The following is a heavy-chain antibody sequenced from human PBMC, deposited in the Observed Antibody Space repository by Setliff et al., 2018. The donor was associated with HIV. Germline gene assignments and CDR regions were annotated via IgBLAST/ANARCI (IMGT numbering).Heavy chain of an antibody. CDR1: GYTFTSYG. V-gene: IGHV1-18*01. D-gene: IGHD3-10*01. J-gene: IGHJ3*02. Sequence: ASVKVSCKASGYTFTSYGISWVRQAPGQGLEWMGWISAYNGNTNYAQKLQGRATMTTDTSTSTAYMELRSLRSDDTAVYYCARGRDDLGPDAFDIWGQGTMVTVSS. CDR2: ISAYNGNT. CDR3: ARGRDDLGPDAFDI.